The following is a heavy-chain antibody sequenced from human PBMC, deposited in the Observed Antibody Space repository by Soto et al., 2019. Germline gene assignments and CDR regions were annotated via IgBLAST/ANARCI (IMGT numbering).Heavy chain of an antibody. CDR3: WREARVLSVNGFDH. J-gene: IGHJ5*02. CDR1: GFTFSFYG. V-gene: IGHV3-33*01. CDR2: IWHDGSNK. D-gene: IGHD2-15*01. Sequence: QVQLVESGGGVVQPGRSLRLSCAASGFTFSFYGMHWVRQAPGRGLEWVAVIWHDGSNKSYADAVKGRFTITRDNSNNTLYLQMISLLAEDTAIVYCWREARVLSVNGFDHWGQGTLVTVSS.